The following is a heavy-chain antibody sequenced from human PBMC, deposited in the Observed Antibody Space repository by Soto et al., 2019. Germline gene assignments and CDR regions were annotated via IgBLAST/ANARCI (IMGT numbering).Heavy chain of an antibody. CDR1: GFHFSSYW. CDR2: IKEDGSEK. Sequence: GGSLSLSCAASGFHFSSYWMSWARQAPGKGLEWVANIKEDGSEKYYVDSVKGRFTISRDNAKNSLYLQMNSLRAEDTAVYYCARDTLGESDYWGQGTLVTVSS. V-gene: IGHV3-7*01. CDR3: ARDTLGESDY. J-gene: IGHJ4*02.